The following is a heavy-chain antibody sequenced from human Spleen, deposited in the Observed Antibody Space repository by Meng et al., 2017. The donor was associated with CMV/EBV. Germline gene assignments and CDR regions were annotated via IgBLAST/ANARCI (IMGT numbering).Heavy chain of an antibody. D-gene: IGHD1-14*01. CDR2: TYYRSKWYN. Sequence: SCAISGDSVSSNSAAWNWIRQSPSRGLEWLGRTYYRSKWYNDYAVSVKSRVTINPDTSKNQFTLQLNSVTPEDTAVYYCARYRPNNPPPLCGMDVWGQGTTVTVSS. J-gene: IGHJ6*02. V-gene: IGHV6-1*01. CDR3: ARYRPNNPPPLCGMDV. CDR1: GDSVSSNSAA.